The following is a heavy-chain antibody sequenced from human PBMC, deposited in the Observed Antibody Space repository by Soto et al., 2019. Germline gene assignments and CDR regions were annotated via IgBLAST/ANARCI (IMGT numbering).Heavy chain of an antibody. CDR2: ISWNSGTI. D-gene: IGHD4-17*01. CDR1: GFTVDDYA. J-gene: IGHJ4*02. Sequence: EVQLVESGGGLVQPGRSLRLSCAASGFTVDDYAMHWVRQAPGKGLEWVSGISWNSGTIGYADYGKGRFTIASDNAKNSLYLRMNSLRAVDTALYYCAKGGMTPVTTFDYWGQGNLVTVSS. CDR3: AKGGMTPVTTFDY. V-gene: IGHV3-9*01.